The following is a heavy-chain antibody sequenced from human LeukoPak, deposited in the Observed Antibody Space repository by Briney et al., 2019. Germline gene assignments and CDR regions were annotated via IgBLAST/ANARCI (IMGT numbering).Heavy chain of an antibody. D-gene: IGHD6-13*01. V-gene: IGHV4-59*01. CDR1: GGSISSYY. CDR3: ARGRAYGIAADFDY. Sequence: SETLSLTCTVSGGSISSYYWSWIRQPPGKGLEWIGYIYYGGSTNYNPSLKSRVTISVDTSKNQFSLKLSSVTAADTAVYYCARGRAYGIAADFDYWGQGTLVTVSS. CDR2: IYYGGST. J-gene: IGHJ4*02.